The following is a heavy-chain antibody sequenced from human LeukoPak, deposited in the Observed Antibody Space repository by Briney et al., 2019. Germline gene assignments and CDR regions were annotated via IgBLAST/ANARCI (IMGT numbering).Heavy chain of an antibody. Sequence: SQTLSLTCTVSGGSISSGDYYWSWIRQPPGKGLEGIGYIYYSGSTYYNPSLKSRVTISVDTSKNQFSLKLSSVTAADTAVYYCARWEEYYYDSSGSRVRNAFDIWGQGTMVTVSS. J-gene: IGHJ3*02. V-gene: IGHV4-30-4*01. CDR3: ARWEEYYYDSSGSRVRNAFDI. CDR2: IYYSGST. CDR1: GGSISSGDYY. D-gene: IGHD3-22*01.